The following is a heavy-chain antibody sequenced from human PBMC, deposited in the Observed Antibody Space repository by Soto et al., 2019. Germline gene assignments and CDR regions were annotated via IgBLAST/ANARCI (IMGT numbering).Heavy chain of an antibody. CDR2: ISGSGDST. J-gene: IGHJ5*02. Sequence: GSLRLSCAASGFTFSSYAMSWVRQAPGKGLEWVSAISGSGDSTYYADSVKGGFTISRDNSKNTLYLQMNSLRAEDTAVYYCAKDQLFNYGSGSYYIDPWGQGTLVTVSS. CDR1: GFTFSSYA. D-gene: IGHD3-10*01. CDR3: AKDQLFNYGSGSYYIDP. V-gene: IGHV3-23*01.